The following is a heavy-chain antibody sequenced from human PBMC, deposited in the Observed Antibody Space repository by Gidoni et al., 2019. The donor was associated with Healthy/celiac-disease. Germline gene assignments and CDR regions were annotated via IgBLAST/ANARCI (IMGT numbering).Heavy chain of an antibody. CDR2: IKSKTDGGTT. D-gene: IGHD1-7*01. J-gene: IGHJ6*02. CDR3: TTDERNGFWNYVGVFGYYYYGMDV. CDR1: GFTFSNAW. Sequence: EVQLVESGGGLVKPGGSLRLSCAASGFTFSNAWMSWVRRAPGKGLEWVGRIKSKTDGGTTDYAAPVKGRFTISRDDSKNTLYLQMNSLKTEDTAVYYCTTDERNGFWNYVGVFGYYYYGMDVWGQGTTVTVSS. V-gene: IGHV3-15*01.